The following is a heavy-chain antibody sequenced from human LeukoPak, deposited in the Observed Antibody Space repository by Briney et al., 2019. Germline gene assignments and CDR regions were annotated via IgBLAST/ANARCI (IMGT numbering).Heavy chain of an antibody. CDR3: ARESYYDSSGYYRDHLDY. Sequence: GGSLRLSCAASGFTFSSYSMNWVRQAPGKGLEWVSYISSSSSSYIYYADSVKGRFTISRDNAKNSLYLQMNSLRADDTAVYYCARESYYDSSGYYRDHLDYWGQGTLVTVSS. CDR2: ISSSSSSYI. D-gene: IGHD3-22*01. V-gene: IGHV3-21*05. CDR1: GFTFSSYS. J-gene: IGHJ4*02.